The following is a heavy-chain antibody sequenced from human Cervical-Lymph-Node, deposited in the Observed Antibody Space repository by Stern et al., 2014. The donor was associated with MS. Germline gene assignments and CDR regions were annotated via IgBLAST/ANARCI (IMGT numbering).Heavy chain of an antibody. CDR3: ARPDTLTTRGFDP. CDR2: VYYTGTT. J-gene: IGHJ5*02. Sequence: QVQLQESGPGLVKPSETLSLTCTVSGGSISSSSYYWGWIRQPPGKGLEWIGSVYYTGTTYYNPSLKSRVTISADISQNPFSLRLRSVPAADTAIYYCARPDTLTTRGFDPWGQGTLVSVSS. D-gene: IGHD3-16*01. CDR1: GGSISSSSYY. V-gene: IGHV4-39*01.